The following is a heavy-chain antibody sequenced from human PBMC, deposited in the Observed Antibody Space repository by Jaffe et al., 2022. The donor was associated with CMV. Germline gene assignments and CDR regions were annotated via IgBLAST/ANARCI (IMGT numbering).Heavy chain of an antibody. D-gene: IGHD3-10*01. CDR1: GFTVSSNY. J-gene: IGHJ4*02. Sequence: EVQLVETGGGLIQPGGSLRLSCAASGFTVSSNYMSWVRQAPGKGLEWVSVIYSGGSTYYADSVKGRFTISRDNSKNTLYLQMNSLRAEDTAVYYCARQPRGLYFDYWGQGTLVTVSS. CDR2: IYSGGST. V-gene: IGHV3-53*02. CDR3: ARQPRGLYFDY.